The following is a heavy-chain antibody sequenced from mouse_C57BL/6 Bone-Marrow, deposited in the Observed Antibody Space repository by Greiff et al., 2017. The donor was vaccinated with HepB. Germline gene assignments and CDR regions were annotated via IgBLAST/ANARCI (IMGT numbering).Heavy chain of an antibody. D-gene: IGHD2-4*01. Sequence: QVQLQQSGPELVKPGASVKISCKASGYAFSSSWMNWVKQRPGKGLEWIGRIYPGDGDTNYNGKFKGKATLTADKSSSTAYMQLSSLTSEDSAVYFCASRGYDYDTDYWGQGTTLTVSS. V-gene: IGHV1-82*01. CDR1: GYAFSSSW. CDR3: ASRGYDYDTDY. CDR2: IYPGDGDT. J-gene: IGHJ2*01.